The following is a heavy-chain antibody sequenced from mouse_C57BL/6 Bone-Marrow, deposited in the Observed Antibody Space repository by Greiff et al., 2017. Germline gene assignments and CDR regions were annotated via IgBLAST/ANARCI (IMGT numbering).Heavy chain of an antibody. J-gene: IGHJ3*01. Sequence: VQLQQSGAELVRPGASVKLSCTASGFNIKDDYMHWVKQRPEQGLEWIGWIDPENGDTEYASKFQGKATITADTSSNTAYLQLSSLTSEVTAVYYCTRYDGYYEGWFAYWGQGTLVTVSA. CDR2: IDPENGDT. CDR1: GFNIKDDY. V-gene: IGHV14-4*01. CDR3: TRYDGYYEGWFAY. D-gene: IGHD2-3*01.